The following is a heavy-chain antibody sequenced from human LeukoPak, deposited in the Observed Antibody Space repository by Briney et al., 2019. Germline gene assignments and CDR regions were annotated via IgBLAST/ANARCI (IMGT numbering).Heavy chain of an antibody. CDR1: GYTFTSYD. CDR2: MNPNSGNT. D-gene: IGHD3-10*01. J-gene: IGHJ5*02. V-gene: IGHV1-8*01. Sequence: ASVKVSCKASGYTFTSYDINWVRQATGQGLEWMGWMNPNSGNTGYAQKFKGRVTMTRNTSISTAYMELSSLRSEDTAVYYCARGRMVRGVGNWFDPWGQGTLVTVSS. CDR3: ARGRMVRGVGNWFDP.